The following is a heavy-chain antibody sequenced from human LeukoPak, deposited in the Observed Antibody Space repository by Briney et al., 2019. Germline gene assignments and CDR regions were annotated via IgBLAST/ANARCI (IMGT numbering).Heavy chain of an antibody. CDR3: ARGRDGYSFDY. J-gene: IGHJ4*02. D-gene: IGHD5-24*01. CDR1: GFTFSSYS. V-gene: IGHV3-21*01. Sequence: GGSLRLACAASGFTFSSYSMNWVRQAPGKGLEWVSSISSSCSYIYYADSVKGRFTISRDNAKNSLYLQMNSLRAEDTAVYYCARGRDGYSFDYWGQGTLVTVSS. CDR2: ISSSCSYI.